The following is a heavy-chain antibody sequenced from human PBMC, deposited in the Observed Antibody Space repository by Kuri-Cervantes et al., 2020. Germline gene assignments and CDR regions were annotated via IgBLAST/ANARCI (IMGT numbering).Heavy chain of an antibody. J-gene: IGHJ5*02. CDR1: GGSISSYY. CDR2: IYYSGST. D-gene: IGHD2-21*02. CDR3: ARTMAYCGGDCYAGWFDP. V-gene: IGHV4-59*01. Sequence: SETLSLTCTVSGGSISSYYWSWIRQPPGKGLEWIGYIYYSGSTNYNPSLKSRVTMSVDTSKNQFSLKLSSVTAADTAVYYCARTMAYCGGDCYAGWFDPWGQGTLGHRLL.